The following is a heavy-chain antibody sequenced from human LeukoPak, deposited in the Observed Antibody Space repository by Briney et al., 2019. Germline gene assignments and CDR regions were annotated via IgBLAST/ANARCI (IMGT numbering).Heavy chain of an antibody. Sequence: AVKVSCKASGYTFTSYDINWVRQATGQGLEWMGWMNPNSGNTGYAQKFQGRVTITRNTSISTAYMELSSLRSEDTAVYYCARGLRFLEWANDYWGQGTLVTVSS. CDR1: GYTFTSYD. D-gene: IGHD3-3*01. CDR3: ARGLRFLEWANDY. CDR2: MNPNSGNT. J-gene: IGHJ4*02. V-gene: IGHV1-8*03.